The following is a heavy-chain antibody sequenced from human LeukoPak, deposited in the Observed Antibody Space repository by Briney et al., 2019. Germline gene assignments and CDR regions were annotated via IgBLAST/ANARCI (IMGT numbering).Heavy chain of an antibody. D-gene: IGHD6-13*01. V-gene: IGHV3-7*01. CDR2: INQNGVEK. CDR3: ARDGTAAGLYFDL. J-gene: IGHJ4*01. Sequence: GGSLRLSCAVSGFTFTSYWMNWVRQAPGKGLEWVASINQNGVEKSSVDSVKGRFTISRDNAKNSLYLQMSSLRAEDTAVYYCARDGTAAGLYFDLWGEGTLVTVSS. CDR1: GFTFTSYW.